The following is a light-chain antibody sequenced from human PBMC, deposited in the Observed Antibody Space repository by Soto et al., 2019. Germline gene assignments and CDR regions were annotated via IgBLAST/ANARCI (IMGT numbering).Light chain of an antibody. V-gene: IGKV1-5*03. J-gene: IGKJ1*01. Sequence: DIQMTQSPSTLSGSVGDRVTITSRASQTISSWLAWYQQKPGKAPKLLIYKASTLKSGVPSRFSGSGSGTEFTLTIASLQPDDFATYYCQQYETFSGTFGPGTKVDIK. CDR3: QQYETFSGT. CDR1: QTISSW. CDR2: KAS.